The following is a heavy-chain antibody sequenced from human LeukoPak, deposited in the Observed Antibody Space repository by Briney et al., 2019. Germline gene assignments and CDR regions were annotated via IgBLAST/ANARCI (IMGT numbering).Heavy chain of an antibody. V-gene: IGHV1-18*01. J-gene: IGHJ4*02. D-gene: IGHD6-19*01. CDR3: ARDVGGKAVAGTIDY. CDR2: IRAYNGDR. CDR1: GYTFTDYA. Sequence: ASVKISCKPSGYTFTDYAFSWVRQVPGQGLEWMGWIRAYNGDRNYPQKFQARVTMTTDTSTSTAYLDLWDLRSDDTGIYYCARDVGGKAVAGTIDYWGQGTLVTVSS.